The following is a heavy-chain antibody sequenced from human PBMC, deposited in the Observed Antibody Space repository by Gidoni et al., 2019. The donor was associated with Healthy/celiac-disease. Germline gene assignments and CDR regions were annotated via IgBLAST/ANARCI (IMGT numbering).Heavy chain of an antibody. CDR3: ARRDQLLRFDP. V-gene: IGHV4-39*01. CDR2: IYYSGST. D-gene: IGHD2-2*01. J-gene: IGHJ5*02. CDR1: GGSISSSSYY. Sequence: QLQLQESGPGLVKPSETLSLTCTVSGGSISSSSYYWGWIRQPPGKGLEWIGSIYYSGSTYYNPSLKSRVTISVDTSKNQFSLKLSSVTAADTAVYYCARRDQLLRFDPWGQGTLVTVSS.